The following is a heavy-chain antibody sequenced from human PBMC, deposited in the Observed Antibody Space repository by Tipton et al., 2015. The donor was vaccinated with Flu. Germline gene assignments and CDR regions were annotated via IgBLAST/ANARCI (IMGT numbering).Heavy chain of an antibody. D-gene: IGHD2-2*01. V-gene: IGHV3-11*03. Sequence: GRFTISRDNAKNSVYLQMNSLRSEDTAVYFCARQIGGVGAYWGQGTLVTVSS. J-gene: IGHJ4*02. CDR3: ARQIGGVGAY.